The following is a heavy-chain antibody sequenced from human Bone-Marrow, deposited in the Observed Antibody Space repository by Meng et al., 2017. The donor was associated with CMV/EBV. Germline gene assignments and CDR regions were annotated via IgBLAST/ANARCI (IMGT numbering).Heavy chain of an antibody. CDR2: ISAYNGNT. Sequence: ASVKVSCKASGDTFSKYVTSWVRQAPGQGLEWMGWISAYNGNTNYAQKLQGRVTMTTDTSTSTAYVELRSLRSDDTAVYYCARDRERSGWDSDIWGQGTLVTVSS. D-gene: IGHD6-19*01. V-gene: IGHV1-18*01. CDR3: ARDRERSGWDSDI. J-gene: IGHJ4*02. CDR1: GDTFSKYV.